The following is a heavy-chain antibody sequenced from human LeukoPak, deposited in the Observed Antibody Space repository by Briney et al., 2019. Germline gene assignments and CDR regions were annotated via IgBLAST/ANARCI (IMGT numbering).Heavy chain of an antibody. CDR2: INPNSGGT. Sequence: GASVKVSCKASGYTFTGYYMHWVRQAPGQGLEWMGWINPNSGGTNYAQKFQGRVTMTRDTSISTAYMELSRLRSDDTAVYYCARDRRRSGYDKGIDYWGQGTLVTVSS. CDR3: ARDRRRSGYDKGIDY. J-gene: IGHJ4*02. D-gene: IGHD5-12*01. CDR1: GYTFTGYY. V-gene: IGHV1-2*02.